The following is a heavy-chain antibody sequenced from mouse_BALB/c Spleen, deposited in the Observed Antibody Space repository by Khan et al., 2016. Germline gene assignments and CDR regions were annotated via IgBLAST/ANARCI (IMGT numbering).Heavy chain of an antibody. CDR3: ARHGYDVWYFDV. CDR2: ISSGGSYT. D-gene: IGHD2-14*01. V-gene: IGHV5-9-3*01. J-gene: IGHJ1*01. Sequence: EVELVESGGGLVKPGGSLKLSCAASGFTFSSYAMSWVRQTPEKRLEWVATISSGGSYTYYPASVKGRFTISRDNAKNTLYLQMSSLRSEDTAMYYCARHGYDVWYFDVWGAGTTVTVSS. CDR1: GFTFSSYA.